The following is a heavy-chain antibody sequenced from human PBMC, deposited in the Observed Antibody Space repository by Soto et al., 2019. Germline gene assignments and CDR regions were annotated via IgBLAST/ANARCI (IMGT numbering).Heavy chain of an antibody. V-gene: IGHV3-48*02. CDR2: ISSSGSPI. Sequence: GGSLRLSCAASGFGFRNNVLNWVLQAPGKGLEWVSYISSSGSPIYYADSVKGRFTISRDNAKNSLYLQMNSLRDEDTAVYYCERVYSYGLDVWGQGTTVTVSS. D-gene: IGHD2-8*01. J-gene: IGHJ6*02. CDR1: GFGFRNNV. CDR3: ERVYSYGLDV.